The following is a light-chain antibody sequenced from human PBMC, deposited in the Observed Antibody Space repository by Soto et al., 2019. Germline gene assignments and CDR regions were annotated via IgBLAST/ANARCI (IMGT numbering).Light chain of an antibody. V-gene: IGKV3-15*01. CDR1: QTVSNN. J-gene: IGKJ4*01. Sequence: IVMTQSPATLSVSPGERVTLSCRASQTVSNNLAWYQQKPGQAPRLLIYGAYTRATGTPVRFSGSGSGTEFTLTIASLQSEDFAVYYCQHYNSWPLTFGGGTKVEIK. CDR2: GAY. CDR3: QHYNSWPLT.